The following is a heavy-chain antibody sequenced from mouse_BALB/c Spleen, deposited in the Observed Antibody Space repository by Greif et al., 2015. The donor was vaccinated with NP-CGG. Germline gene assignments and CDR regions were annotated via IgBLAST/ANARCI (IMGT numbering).Heavy chain of an antibody. Sequence: VHLQQSGAELARPGASVKMSCKASGYTFTSYTMHWVKQRPGQGLEWIGYINPSSGYTNYNQKFKDKATLTADKSSSTAYMQLSSLTSEDSAVYYCARWDSYAMDYWGQGTSVTVSS. CDR1: GYTFTSYT. CDR2: INPSSGYT. V-gene: IGHV1-4*01. CDR3: ARWDSYAMDY. J-gene: IGHJ4*01. D-gene: IGHD4-1*01.